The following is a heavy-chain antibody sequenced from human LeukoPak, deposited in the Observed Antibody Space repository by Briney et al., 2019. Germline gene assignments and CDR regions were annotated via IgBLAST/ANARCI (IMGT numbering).Heavy chain of an antibody. V-gene: IGHV3-23*01. Sequence: PGGSLRLSCAASGLTFSSYAMSWVRQAPGKGLEWVSAMSGSGGSTSYADPVKGRFTISRDNSKNTLYLQMNSLRAEDTAVYYCAKVFRAVAEGVDYWGQGTLVTVSS. CDR2: MSGSGGST. D-gene: IGHD6-19*01. J-gene: IGHJ4*02. CDR1: GLTFSSYA. CDR3: AKVFRAVAEGVDY.